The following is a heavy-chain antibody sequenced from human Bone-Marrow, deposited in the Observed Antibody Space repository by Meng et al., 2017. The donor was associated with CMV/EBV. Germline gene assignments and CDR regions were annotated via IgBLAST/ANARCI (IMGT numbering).Heavy chain of an antibody. CDR2: ISYDGSNK. Sequence: GGSLRLSCAASGFTFSSYAMHWVRQAPGKGLEWVAVISYDGSNKYYADSVKGRFTISRDNSKNTLYLQMNSLRAEDTAVYYSARGGRGGLPLGFGMDVWGQGTTVTVSS. CDR1: GFTFSSYA. V-gene: IGHV3-30*04. CDR3: ARGGRGGLPLGFGMDV. J-gene: IGHJ6*02. D-gene: IGHD5/OR15-5a*01.